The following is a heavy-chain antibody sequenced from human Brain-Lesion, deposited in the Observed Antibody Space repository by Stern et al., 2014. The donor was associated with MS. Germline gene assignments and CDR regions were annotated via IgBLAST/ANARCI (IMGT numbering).Heavy chain of an antibody. V-gene: IGHV3-33*01. Sequence: VQLVESGGGVVQHGRSLRLSCAASGFTFISYGIHWVRQAPGKGLEWVKVIWFDGNTKYYADSVKGRFTISRDNSKNTVYLHMDSLRADDTAVYYCAREDCGGDCPPNYWGRGTLVTVSS. J-gene: IGHJ4*02. D-gene: IGHD2-21*02. CDR2: IWFDGNTK. CDR3: AREDCGGDCPPNY. CDR1: GFTFISYG.